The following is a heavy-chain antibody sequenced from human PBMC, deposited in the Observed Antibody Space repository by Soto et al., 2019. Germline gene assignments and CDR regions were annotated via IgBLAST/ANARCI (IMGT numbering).Heavy chain of an antibody. CDR3: ARETYYDCWSGRPSDAFDI. Sequence: GGSLRLSCAASGFTISSYAMHWVRQAPDKGLEWVAVISYDGSNKYYADTVKGRFTISRDNSKNTLYLQRNSLRAEDTAVYYCARETYYDCWSGRPSDAFDIWGQGTMVTVSS. CDR1: GFTISSYA. D-gene: IGHD3-3*01. CDR2: ISYDGSNK. V-gene: IGHV3-30-3*01. J-gene: IGHJ3*02.